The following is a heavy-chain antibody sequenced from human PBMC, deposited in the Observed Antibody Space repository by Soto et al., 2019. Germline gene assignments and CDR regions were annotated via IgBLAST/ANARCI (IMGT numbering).Heavy chain of an antibody. Sequence: SETLSLTCTVSGGSISSYYWSWIRQPPGKGLEWIGYIYYSGSTNYNPSLKSRVTISVDTSKNQFSLKLSSVTAADTAVYYCARGGVRFLDAGFDYWGQGTLVTVSS. V-gene: IGHV4-59*08. CDR1: GGSISSYY. D-gene: IGHD3-3*01. CDR3: ARGGVRFLDAGFDY. CDR2: IYYSGST. J-gene: IGHJ4*02.